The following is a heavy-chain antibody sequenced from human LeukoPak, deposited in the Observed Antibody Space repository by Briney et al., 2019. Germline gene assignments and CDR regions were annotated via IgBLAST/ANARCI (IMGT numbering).Heavy chain of an antibody. V-gene: IGHV3-33*01. Sequence: GRSLRLSCAASGFTFSSYGMHWVRQAPGKGLEWVAVIWYDGSNKYYADSVKGRFTISRDNSKNTLYLQMNSLRAEDTAVYYCARGLLMGDYVWGSYDYWGQGTLVTVSS. CDR1: GFTFSSYG. CDR2: IWYDGSNK. D-gene: IGHD3-16*01. CDR3: ARGLLMGDYVWGSYDY. J-gene: IGHJ4*02.